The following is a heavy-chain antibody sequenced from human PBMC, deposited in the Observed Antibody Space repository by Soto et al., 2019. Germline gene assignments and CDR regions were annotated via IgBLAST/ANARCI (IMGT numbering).Heavy chain of an antibody. V-gene: IGHV3-30-3*01. CDR2: IPYDGSNK. Sequence: PGGSLRLSCAASGFTFSSYAMHWVRQAPGKGLEWVAVIPYDGSNKYYADSVKGRFTISRDNSKNTLYLQMHSMIAYETAVYYCARSFMITFAGFIVNDYYFDDGGHGTLVTFSS. D-gene: IGHD3-16*01. J-gene: IGHJ4*01. CDR1: GFTFSSYA. CDR3: ARSFMITFAGFIVNDYYFDD.